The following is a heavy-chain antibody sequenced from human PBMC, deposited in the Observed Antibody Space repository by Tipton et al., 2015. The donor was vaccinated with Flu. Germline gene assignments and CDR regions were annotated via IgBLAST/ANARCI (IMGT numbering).Heavy chain of an antibody. Sequence: TLSLTCTVSGDSISPSYWTWIRQPPGKGLEWIGHIYYRGSTNYNPSLKSRVTISEDTPKNQFPLKLSSVTAADTAVYYCARDRGDGYKDDAFDIWGQGTMVTVSS. D-gene: IGHD5-24*01. CDR1: GDSISPSY. J-gene: IGHJ3*02. CDR2: IYYRGST. V-gene: IGHV4-59*01. CDR3: ARDRGDGYKDDAFDI.